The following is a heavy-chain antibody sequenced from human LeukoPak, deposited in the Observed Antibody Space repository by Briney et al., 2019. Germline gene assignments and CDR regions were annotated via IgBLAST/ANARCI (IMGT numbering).Heavy chain of an antibody. D-gene: IGHD2-15*01. CDR3: AKTQGYYDA. CDR1: GFTFSNYA. V-gene: IGHV3-23*01. J-gene: IGHJ5*02. Sequence: GGSLRLSCVATGFTFSNYAMSWVRQAPGKGLELVSGIYGSDDKTVYGDAVKGRFTISRDNSKNTLYLQMNSLRADDTAVYYCAKTQGYYDAWGQGALVTVSS. CDR2: IYGSDDKT.